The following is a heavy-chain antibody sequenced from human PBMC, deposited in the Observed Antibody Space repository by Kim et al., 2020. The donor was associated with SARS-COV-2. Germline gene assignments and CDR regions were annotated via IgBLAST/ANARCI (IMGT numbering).Heavy chain of an antibody. CDR1: GGSISSGYYY. CDR3: ARVIVFLGVLKNWFDP. V-gene: IGHV4-30-4*01. Sequence: SETLSLTCTVSGGSISSGYYYWSWIRQPPGKGLEWIGYIYYSGRTYYNPSLKSRVTISVDTSKNQFSLKLSSVTAADTAVYYCARVIVFLGVLKNWFDPWGQGTLVTVSS. CDR2: IYYSGRT. D-gene: IGHD2-21*01. J-gene: IGHJ5*02.